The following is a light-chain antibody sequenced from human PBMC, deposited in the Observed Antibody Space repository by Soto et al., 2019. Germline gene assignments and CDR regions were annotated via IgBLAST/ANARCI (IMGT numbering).Light chain of an antibody. CDR1: QSISSY. Sequence: DIQMTQSPSSLSASVGDRVTITCRASQSISSYLNWYQQKPGKAPKLLIYAASSLQSGVRSRFSGSGSATDFTLTISSLQPEDFATYYCQQSYTAPRTFGQGTKVEIK. J-gene: IGKJ1*01. V-gene: IGKV1-39*01. CDR3: QQSYTAPRT. CDR2: AAS.